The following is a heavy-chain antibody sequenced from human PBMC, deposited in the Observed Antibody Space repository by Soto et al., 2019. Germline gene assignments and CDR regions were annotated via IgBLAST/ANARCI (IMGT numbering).Heavy chain of an antibody. CDR1: GGSISSGGYY. CDR2: IYHSVTT. J-gene: IGHJ6*02. Sequence: QVQLQESGPGLVKPSQTLSLTCTVSGGSISSGGYYWSWIRQHPGKGLEWIGYIYHSVTTDYNPSLKSRVTISVGTSKKQFSLKLASVTAADTAVYYCARDGTFYGSGSGANMDVWGQGTTVTVSS. V-gene: IGHV4-31*03. CDR3: ARDGTFYGSGSGANMDV. D-gene: IGHD3-10*01.